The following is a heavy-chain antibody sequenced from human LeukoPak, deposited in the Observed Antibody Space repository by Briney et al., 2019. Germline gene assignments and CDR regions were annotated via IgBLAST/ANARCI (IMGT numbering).Heavy chain of an antibody. CDR2: IIPILGIA. J-gene: IGHJ4*02. Sequence: ASVKVSCKASGGTFSSYAISWVRQAPGQGLEWMGRIIPILGIANYAQKFQGRVTITADKSTSTAYMELSSLRSEDTAVYYCARHGRVVKPLDYWAREPWSPSPQ. CDR3: ARHGRVVKPLDY. CDR1: GGTFSSYA. V-gene: IGHV1-69*04. D-gene: IGHD3-22*01.